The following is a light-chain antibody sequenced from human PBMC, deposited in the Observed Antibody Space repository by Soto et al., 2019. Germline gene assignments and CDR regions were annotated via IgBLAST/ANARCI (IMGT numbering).Light chain of an antibody. CDR1: QRISKW. Sequence: DIQMNQSPSTLSASVGDRVTITCRASQRISKWLAWYQQKPGKAPKLLIFKASTLESGVPSRFSGSGSGTEFTLNISSLQPDDFATYHCQQYDTYPRTFGQGTKVDIK. CDR2: KAS. J-gene: IGKJ1*01. V-gene: IGKV1-5*03. CDR3: QQYDTYPRT.